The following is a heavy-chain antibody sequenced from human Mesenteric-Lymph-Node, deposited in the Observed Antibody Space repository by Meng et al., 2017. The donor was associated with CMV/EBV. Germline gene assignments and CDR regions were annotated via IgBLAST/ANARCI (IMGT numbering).Heavy chain of an antibody. D-gene: IGHD3-9*01. CDR3: ARDRVRYSDDYYYYGMDV. Sequence: ASVKVSCKASGYTFTSYGINWVRQATGQGLEWMGWMNPNSGNTGYAQKFQGRITITRNTSISTAYMELSSLRSDDTAVYYCARDRVRYSDDYYYYGMDVWGQGTTVTVSS. J-gene: IGHJ6*02. CDR1: GYTFTSYG. V-gene: IGHV1-8*03. CDR2: MNPNSGNT.